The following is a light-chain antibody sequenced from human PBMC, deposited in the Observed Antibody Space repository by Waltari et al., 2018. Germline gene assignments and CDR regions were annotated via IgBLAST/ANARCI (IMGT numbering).Light chain of an antibody. CDR1: QSVLYSSNNKNH. CDR3: HQYHDIPLT. J-gene: IGKJ4*01. CDR2: WAS. V-gene: IGKV4-1*01. Sequence: DIVMTQSPDSLAVSLAERSTITSKSSQSVLYSSNNKNHLAWYQQKPGQPPKLLIYWASTRESGVPDRFSGSGSGTDFTLTISSLQAEDVAVYYCHQYHDIPLTFGGGTKVEI.